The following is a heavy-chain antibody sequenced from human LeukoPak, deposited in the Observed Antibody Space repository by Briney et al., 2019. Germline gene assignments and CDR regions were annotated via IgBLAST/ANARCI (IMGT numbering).Heavy chain of an antibody. J-gene: IGHJ4*02. Sequence: KAGGSLRLSCADSGFTLSSYWISCVHEAPGNGLEWVGHIRSKTDGGTTDYAAPVKDRFTISRDDSKNMLYLQMNSLKTEDTALYYCTTVSFDWGQGTQVTVSS. CDR2: IRSKTDGGTT. CDR1: GFTLSSYW. V-gene: IGHV3-15*01. CDR3: TTVSFD. D-gene: IGHD2/OR15-2a*01.